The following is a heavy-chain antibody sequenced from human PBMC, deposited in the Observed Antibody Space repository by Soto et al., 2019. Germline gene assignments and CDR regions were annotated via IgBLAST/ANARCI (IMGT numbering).Heavy chain of an antibody. CDR1: GGSISSSNW. CDR3: ARETGLLWFGESRYYFDY. CDR2: IYHSGST. D-gene: IGHD3-10*01. Sequence: SETLSLTCAVSGGSISSSNWWSWVRQPPGKGLEWIGEIYHSGSTNYNPSLKSRVTISVDKSKNQFSLKLSSVTAADTAVYYCARETGLLWFGESRYYFDYWGQGTLVTVSS. J-gene: IGHJ4*02. V-gene: IGHV4-4*02.